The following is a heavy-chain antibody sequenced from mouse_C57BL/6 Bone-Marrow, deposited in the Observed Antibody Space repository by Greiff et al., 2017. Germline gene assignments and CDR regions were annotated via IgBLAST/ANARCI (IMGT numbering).Heavy chain of an antibody. V-gene: IGHV10-1*01. J-gene: IGHJ3*01. D-gene: IGHD1-1*01. CDR2: IRSKSNNYAT. Sequence: VQLQQSGGGLVQPKGSLKLSCAASGFSFNTYAMNWVRQAPGQGLEWVARIRSKSNNYATYYADSVKDRFTISRDDSESMLYLQMNNLKTEDTAMYYCVRPFDYYGSSFAYWGQGTLVTVSA. CDR3: VRPFDYYGSSFAY. CDR1: GFSFNTYA.